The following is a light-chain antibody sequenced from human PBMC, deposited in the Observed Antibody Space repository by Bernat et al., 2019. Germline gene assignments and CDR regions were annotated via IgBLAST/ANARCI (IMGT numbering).Light chain of an antibody. CDR2: KES. Sequence: DKVTITCQARHGLSNWLAWYQQKEGKAPKLLIYKESSLQTGVPSRFRGSGPGPTYTLTISSLQPDEFTTYFCQQGYNTPVTFGGGT. CDR1: HGLSNW. V-gene: IGKV1-12*01. J-gene: IGKJ4*02. CDR3: QQGYNTPVT.